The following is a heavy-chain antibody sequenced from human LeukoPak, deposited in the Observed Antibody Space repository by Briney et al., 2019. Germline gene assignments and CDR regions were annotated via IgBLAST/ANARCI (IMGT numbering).Heavy chain of an antibody. Sequence: ASVKVSCKASGYTFTSYGISWVRQAPGRGLEWMGWISAYNGNTNYAQKLQGRVTMTTDTSTSTAYMELRSLRSDDTAVYYCARDSRYWGSGYSYYFDYWGQGTLVTVSS. CDR1: GYTFTSYG. V-gene: IGHV1-18*01. CDR3: ARDSRYWGSGYSYYFDY. D-gene: IGHD3-22*01. J-gene: IGHJ4*02. CDR2: ISAYNGNT.